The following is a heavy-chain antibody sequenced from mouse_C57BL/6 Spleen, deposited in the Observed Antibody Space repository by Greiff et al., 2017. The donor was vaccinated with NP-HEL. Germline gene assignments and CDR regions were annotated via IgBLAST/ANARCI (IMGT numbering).Heavy chain of an antibody. CDR1: GFTFNTYA. CDR3: LRDYYGSSYEMDY. D-gene: IGHD1-1*01. CDR2: IRSKSSNNAT. Sequence: EVQLVESGGGLVQPKGSLKLSCAASGFTFNTYAMHWVRQAPGKGVEWVARIRSKSSNNATYYAVSVKDRFTIYRDDAQSMLYLQMNNLKTEDTAMYYCLRDYYGSSYEMDYWGQGTSVTVSS. V-gene: IGHV10-3*01. J-gene: IGHJ4*01.